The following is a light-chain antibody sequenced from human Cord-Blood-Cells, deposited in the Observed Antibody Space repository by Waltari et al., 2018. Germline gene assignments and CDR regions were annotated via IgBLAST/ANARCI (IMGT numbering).Light chain of an antibody. CDR3: MQGTHWPLWT. V-gene: IGKV2-30*02. Sequence: VVMTQSPLSLPVTLGQPASISCRSSQSLVHRDGNTSLNWFQQRPGQSPRRLIYEVSNRDSVVPDRFSGSGSGTDFTLKISRVEAEDVGVYDCMQGTHWPLWTVGQGTKVEIK. CDR2: EVS. J-gene: IGKJ1*01. CDR1: QSLVHRDGNTS.